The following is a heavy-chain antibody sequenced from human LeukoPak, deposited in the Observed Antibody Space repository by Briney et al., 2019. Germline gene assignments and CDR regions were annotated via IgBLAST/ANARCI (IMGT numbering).Heavy chain of an antibody. V-gene: IGHV5-51*01. Sequence: KSGESLQISCKGSGYSFTSYWIGWVRQMPGKGLEWMGIIYPGDSDTRYSPSFQGQVTISADKSISTAYLQWSSLKASDTAMYYCARHGVGAAAGTLGRRPFDYWGRGTLVTVSS. CDR2: IYPGDSDT. D-gene: IGHD6-13*01. CDR3: ARHGVGAAAGTLGRRPFDY. J-gene: IGHJ4*02. CDR1: GYSFTSYW.